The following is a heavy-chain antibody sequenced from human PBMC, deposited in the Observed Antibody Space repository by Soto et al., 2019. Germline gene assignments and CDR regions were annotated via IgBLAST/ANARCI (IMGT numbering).Heavy chain of an antibody. J-gene: IGHJ4*02. CDR1: GYTFTSYG. Sequence: ASVKVSCKASGYTFTSYGISWVRQAPGQGLEWMGWISAYNGNTNYAQKLQGRVTMTTDTSTSTAYMELRSLRSDDTAVYYCARAPPSAKFKIVATIFFDYWGQGTLVTVSS. V-gene: IGHV1-18*01. D-gene: IGHD5-12*01. CDR2: ISAYNGNT. CDR3: ARAPPSAKFKIVATIFFDY.